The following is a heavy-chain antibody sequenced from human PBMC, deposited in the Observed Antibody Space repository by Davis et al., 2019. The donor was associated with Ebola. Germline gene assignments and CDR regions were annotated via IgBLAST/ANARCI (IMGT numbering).Heavy chain of an antibody. J-gene: IGHJ4*02. CDR3: ARGAISSGYYYFDY. Sequence: GESLKISCAASGFTFSDHYMTWVRQAPGKGLEWVSLIYSGGATYYADSVKGRFTISRHNSQNRLYLQMNTLRVEDTAVYHCARGAISSGYYYFDYWGQGTLVTVSS. CDR2: IYSGGAT. D-gene: IGHD3-22*01. V-gene: IGHV3-53*04. CDR1: GFTFSDHY.